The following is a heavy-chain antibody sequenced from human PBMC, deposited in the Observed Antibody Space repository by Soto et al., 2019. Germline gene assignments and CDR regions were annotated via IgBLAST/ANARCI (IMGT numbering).Heavy chain of an antibody. CDR1: GYTFTSYA. J-gene: IGHJ4*02. Sequence: QVQLVQSGAEVKKPGASVKVSCKASGYTFTSYAFHWVRQAPGQRLEWMGWINAGNDNTKYSQKFQGRVTITRDTSASTAYMELSSLRSEDTAVYYCAIGFYSRSDYWGQGTLVTVSS. CDR2: INAGNDNT. V-gene: IGHV1-3*01. CDR3: AIGFYSRSDY. D-gene: IGHD2-15*01.